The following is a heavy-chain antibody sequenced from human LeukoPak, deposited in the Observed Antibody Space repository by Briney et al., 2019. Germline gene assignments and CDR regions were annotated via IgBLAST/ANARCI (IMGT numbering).Heavy chain of an antibody. CDR2: IYYSGST. Sequence: SETLSLTCTVSGGSISSYYWSWIRQPPGKGLEWIGYIYYSGSTNYNPSLKSRVTISVDTSKNQFSLKLSSVTAADTAVYYCARPSSDGYNQYYFDYWGQGTLVTVSS. D-gene: IGHD5-24*01. J-gene: IGHJ4*02. CDR3: ARPSSDGYNQYYFDY. V-gene: IGHV4-59*01. CDR1: GGSISSYY.